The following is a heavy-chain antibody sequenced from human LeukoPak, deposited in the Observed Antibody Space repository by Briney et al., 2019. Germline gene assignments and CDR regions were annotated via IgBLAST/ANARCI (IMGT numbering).Heavy chain of an antibody. J-gene: IGHJ5*02. CDR2: IYYSGST. CDR3: ARQAAAGSDP. CDR1: GGSISSSSYY. D-gene: IGHD6-13*01. V-gene: IGHV4-39*01. Sequence: SETLSLTCTVSGGSISSSSYYWGWIRQPPGKGLEWIGSIYYSGSTYYNPSLKSRVTISVDTSKNQFSLKLSSVTAADTAVYYCARQAAAGSDPWGQGTLVTVSS.